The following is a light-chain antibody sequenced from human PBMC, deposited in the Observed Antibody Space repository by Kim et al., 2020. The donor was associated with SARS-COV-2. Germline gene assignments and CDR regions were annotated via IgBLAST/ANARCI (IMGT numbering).Light chain of an antibody. J-gene: IGKJ2*01. V-gene: IGKV1-5*03. CDR2: KAS. CDR3: QQYDLYPYT. Sequence: GGRVTIPCRASHSITTWLAWFQQKPGRAPTLLIYKASNLQSGVPSRFSGTGSGTEFTLTISSLQPDDFATYYCQQYDLYPYTFGQGTKLEI. CDR1: HSITTW.